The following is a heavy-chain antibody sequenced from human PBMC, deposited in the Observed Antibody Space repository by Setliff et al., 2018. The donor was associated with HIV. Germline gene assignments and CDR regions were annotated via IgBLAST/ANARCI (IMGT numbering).Heavy chain of an antibody. CDR2: IYHSGST. CDR1: GYSMSSGYY. Sequence: SETLSLTCTVSGYSMSSGYYWGWIRQPPGKGLEWIGSIYHSGSTYYNPSLKSRVTISVDTSKNQFSLKLSSVPAADTAVYYCARVPNGGGWYVVGAKDYWGQGTLVTVSS. V-gene: IGHV4-38-2*02. J-gene: IGHJ4*02. D-gene: IGHD1-26*01. CDR3: ARVPNGGGWYVVGAKDY.